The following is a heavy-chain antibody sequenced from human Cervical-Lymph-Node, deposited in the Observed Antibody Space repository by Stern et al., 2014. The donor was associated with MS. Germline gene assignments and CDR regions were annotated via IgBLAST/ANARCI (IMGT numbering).Heavy chain of an antibody. CDR2: MTTPSYI. J-gene: IGHJ4*02. V-gene: IGHV3-21*06. CDR1: GFSFNTFN. D-gene: IGHD3-3*01. Sequence: VQLVQSGGGLVKPGGSLRLSCAASGFSFNTFNMHWVRQPPGKGLEWVASMTTPSYIFYADSVKGRFTISRDNTENSLFLQMNSLRDEDTAIYYCARAYDFRSGFDFWGQGTLVTVSS. CDR3: ARAYDFRSGFDF.